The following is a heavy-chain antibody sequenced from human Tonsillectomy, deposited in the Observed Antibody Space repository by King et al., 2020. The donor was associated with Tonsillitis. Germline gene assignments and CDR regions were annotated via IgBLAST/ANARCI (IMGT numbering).Heavy chain of an antibody. CDR2: IWYDGSNK. J-gene: IGHJ4*02. CDR3: AREGSSWNALSDY. V-gene: IGHV3-33*01. D-gene: IGHD6-13*01. CDR1: GFTFSSYG. Sequence: VQLVESGGGVVQPGRSLRLSCAASGFTFSSYGMHWVRQAPGKGLEWVAVIWYDGSNKYYADSVKGRFTISSDNSKNTVYLQMNSLRAEDTAVYYCAREGSSWNALSDYWGQGTLVTVSS.